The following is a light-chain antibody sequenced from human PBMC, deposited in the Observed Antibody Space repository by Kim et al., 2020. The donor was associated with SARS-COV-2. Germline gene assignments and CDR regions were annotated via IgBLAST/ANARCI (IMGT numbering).Light chain of an antibody. CDR1: QSISSW. CDR2: KAS. V-gene: IGKV1-5*03. Sequence: DIQMTQSPSTLSASVGDRVTITCRASQSISSWLAWYQQKPGKAPKLLMYKASTLESGVPSRFSGSGSGTEFTLTISSLQPDDFATYYCQQYHSYSLTFGGGTKVDIK. J-gene: IGKJ4*01. CDR3: QQYHSYSLT.